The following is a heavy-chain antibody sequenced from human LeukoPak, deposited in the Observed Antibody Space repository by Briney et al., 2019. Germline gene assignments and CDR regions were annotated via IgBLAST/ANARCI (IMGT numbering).Heavy chain of an antibody. J-gene: IGHJ3*02. CDR3: ARDSVKEGAFDI. D-gene: IGHD4-11*01. CDR2: IYYSGST. CDR1: GGSISSSSYY. Sequence: SETLSLTCTVSGGSISSSSYYWGWIRQPPGKGLEWIGSIYYSGSTYYNPSLKSRVTISVDTSKNQFSLKLSSVTAADTAVYYCARDSVKEGAFDIWGQGTMVTVSS. V-gene: IGHV4-39*07.